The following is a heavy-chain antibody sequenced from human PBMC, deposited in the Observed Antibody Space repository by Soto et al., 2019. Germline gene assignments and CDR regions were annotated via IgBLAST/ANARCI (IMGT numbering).Heavy chain of an antibody. Sequence: QVQLVQSGAEVKKPGSSVKVSCKASGGTFSSYTISWVRQAPGQGLEWMGRIIPILGIANYAQKFQGRVTITADKSTSTAYMELSSLRSEDTAVYYCATWVGADYWFDPWGQGTLVTVSS. CDR1: GGTFSSYT. V-gene: IGHV1-69*02. J-gene: IGHJ5*02. CDR3: ATWVGADYWFDP. CDR2: IIPILGIA. D-gene: IGHD1-26*01.